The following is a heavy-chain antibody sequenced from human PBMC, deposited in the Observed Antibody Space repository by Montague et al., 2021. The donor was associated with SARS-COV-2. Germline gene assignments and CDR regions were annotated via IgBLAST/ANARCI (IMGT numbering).Heavy chain of an antibody. CDR3: GRVFAPAGTFDF. Sequence: CAISGDSVSTNNTTWNWVRQSPSGDLEWLGRTYLRSKWYNDYAVSVQSRITINPDTSKNQFSLQLKSVTPKDTAIYFCGRVFAPAGTFDFWGQGTLVTVSS. D-gene: IGHD6-13*01. J-gene: IGHJ4*02. V-gene: IGHV6-1*01. CDR2: TYLRSKWYN. CDR1: GDSVSTNNTT.